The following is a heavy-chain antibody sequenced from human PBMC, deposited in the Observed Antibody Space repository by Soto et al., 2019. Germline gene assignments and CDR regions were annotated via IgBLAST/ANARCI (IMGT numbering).Heavy chain of an antibody. CDR1: GFTFSTYA. CDR2: ISTSVGST. Sequence: LRLSCAASGFTFSTYAMSWVRQAPGKGLEWVSAISTSVGSTYYTDSVKGRFTISRDNSKNTLYLQMTSLRAEDTAVYYCAKGGQSYDYLGQGTLVTVSS. V-gene: IGHV3-23*01. CDR3: AKGGQSYDY. D-gene: IGHD3-10*01. J-gene: IGHJ4*02.